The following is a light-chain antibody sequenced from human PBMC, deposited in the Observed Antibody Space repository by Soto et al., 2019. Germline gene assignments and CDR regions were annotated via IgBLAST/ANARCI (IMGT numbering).Light chain of an antibody. Sequence: QSALTQPASVSGSPGQSITISCTGTNSDIGGYNFVSWYQQHPGKAPKLIMYDVNNRSSGPSNRLSGSKSGNTASLTISGLRAEDEADYFCSSYTSGSTLVVFGGGTKLTVL. V-gene: IGLV2-14*01. CDR1: NSDIGGYNF. CDR2: DVN. CDR3: SSYTSGSTLVV. J-gene: IGLJ2*01.